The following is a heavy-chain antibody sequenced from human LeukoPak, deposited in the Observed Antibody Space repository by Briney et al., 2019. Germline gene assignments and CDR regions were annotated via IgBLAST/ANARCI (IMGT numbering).Heavy chain of an antibody. Sequence: PSETLSLTCTVSNGSISRQYWSWIRRPPGKGLEWIGFSYYSGSTNYNPSLRSRVTISVDTSKNQFSLKLSSVTAADTAVYYCARQYYDILTGYSPYFDYWGQGTLVTVSS. CDR1: NGSISRQY. CDR3: ARQYYDILTGYSPYFDY. CDR2: SYYSGST. V-gene: IGHV4-59*11. D-gene: IGHD3-9*01. J-gene: IGHJ4*02.